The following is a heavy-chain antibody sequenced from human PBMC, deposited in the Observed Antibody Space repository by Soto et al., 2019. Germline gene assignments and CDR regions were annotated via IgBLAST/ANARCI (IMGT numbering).Heavy chain of an antibody. Sequence: SVKVSCKASGGTFKTYAFTWVRQAPGQGLEWMGGIIPVFGSATSAQRFQGRVTITADESTNTIYMELSSLSSEDTAVYYCASEPFGIVGATDPDYYYYGMDVWGQGTTVTVSS. CDR1: GGTFKTYA. CDR3: ASEPFGIVGATDPDYYYYGMDV. V-gene: IGHV1-69*13. J-gene: IGHJ6*02. D-gene: IGHD1-26*01. CDR2: IIPVFGSA.